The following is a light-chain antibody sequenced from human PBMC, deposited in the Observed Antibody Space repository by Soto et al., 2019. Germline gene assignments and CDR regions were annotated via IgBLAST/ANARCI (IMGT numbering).Light chain of an antibody. CDR1: QGIRND. CDR2: GSS. V-gene: IGKV1-17*01. Sequence: DIQMTQSPSSLSASVGDRVTIICRASQGIRNDLGWYQQKPGKAPKRLIYGSSSLQSGVPSRFSGSGSGTDFTLTISSLQPDDFATYYCQQYNSYSFGQGTKVDNK. J-gene: IGKJ1*01. CDR3: QQYNSYS.